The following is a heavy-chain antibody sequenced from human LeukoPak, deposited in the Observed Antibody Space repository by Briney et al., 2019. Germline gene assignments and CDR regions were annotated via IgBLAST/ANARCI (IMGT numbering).Heavy chain of an antibody. D-gene: IGHD1-26*01. CDR2: IISSSSYI. CDR1: AFTFSSDS. Sequence: GGSLRLSCAAPAFTFSSDSINCVRQAPGKGLEWGSSIISSSSYIYYADSVKGRFTISRDNAKNSLYLQMNSLRGEDTAVYYCARDVGATTRGAFDYWGQGALVTVSS. J-gene: IGHJ4*02. V-gene: IGHV3-21*01. CDR3: ARDVGATTRGAFDY.